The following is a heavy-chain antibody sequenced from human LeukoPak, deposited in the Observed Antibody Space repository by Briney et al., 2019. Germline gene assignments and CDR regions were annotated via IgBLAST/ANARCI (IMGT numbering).Heavy chain of an antibody. CDR1: GGSISSYY. Sequence: SETLSLTCTVSGGSISSYYWSWIRQPPGKGLEWIWYIYYSGSTNYNPSLKSRVTISVDTSKNQFSLKLSSVTAADTAVYYCARHKRSSGWFDAFDIWGQGTMVTVSS. CDR3: ARHKRSSGWFDAFDI. J-gene: IGHJ3*02. D-gene: IGHD6-19*01. V-gene: IGHV4-59*08. CDR2: IYYSGST.